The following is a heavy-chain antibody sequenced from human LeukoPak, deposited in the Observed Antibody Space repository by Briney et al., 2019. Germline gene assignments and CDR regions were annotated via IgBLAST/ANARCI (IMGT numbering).Heavy chain of an antibody. V-gene: IGHV3-30*04. D-gene: IGHD5-18*01. Sequence: GGSLRLSCAASGFTFSSYAMHWVRQAPGKGLEWVAVISYDGSNKYYADSVKGRFTISRDNAKNSLYLQMNSLRAEDTGVYYCARGYSYGTHFDYWGQGTLVTVSS. CDR1: GFTFSSYA. J-gene: IGHJ4*02. CDR2: ISYDGSNK. CDR3: ARGYSYGTHFDY.